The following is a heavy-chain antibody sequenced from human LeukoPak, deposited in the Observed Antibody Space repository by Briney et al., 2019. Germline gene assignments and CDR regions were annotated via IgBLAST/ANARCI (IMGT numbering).Heavy chain of an antibody. J-gene: IGHJ4*02. D-gene: IGHD3-22*01. CDR2: VHYSGSS. Sequence: SETLSLTCTVSGASIRSYYWNWIRQPPGKGLEWIGYVHYSGSSNYNLSLKSRVTISVDTANNQYSLILSSVTAADTAVYYCVRDTRSYDTSGYYHFDFWGQGSLGTVSS. CDR3: VRDTRSYDTSGYYHFDF. V-gene: IGHV4-59*01. CDR1: GASIRSYY.